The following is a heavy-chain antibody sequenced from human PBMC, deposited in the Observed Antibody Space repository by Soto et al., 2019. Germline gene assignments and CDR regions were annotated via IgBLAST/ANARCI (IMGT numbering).Heavy chain of an antibody. Sequence: GGSLRLSCAASGFTFSSYAMHWVRQAPGKGLEYVSAISSNGGSTYYANSVKGRFTISRDNSKNTLYLQMGSLRAEDMAVYYYARDRGQWLIGGYYYYGMDVWGQGTTVTVSS. J-gene: IGHJ6*02. CDR1: GFTFSSYA. CDR2: ISSNGGST. CDR3: ARDRGQWLIGGYYYYGMDV. V-gene: IGHV3-64*01. D-gene: IGHD6-19*01.